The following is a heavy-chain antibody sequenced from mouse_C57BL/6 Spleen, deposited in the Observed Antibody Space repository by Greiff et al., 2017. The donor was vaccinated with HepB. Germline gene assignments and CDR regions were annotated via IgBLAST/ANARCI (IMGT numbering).Heavy chain of an antibody. CDR2: ISYDGSN. D-gene: IGHD1-1*01. Sequence: EVQLQESGPGLVKPSQSLSLTCSVTGYSITSGYYWNWIRQFPGNKLEWMGYISYDGSNNYNPSLKNRISITRDTSKNQFFLKLNSVTTEDTATYYCARTLYYGSDFDYWGQGTTLTVSS. V-gene: IGHV3-6*01. CDR1: GYSITSGYY. CDR3: ARTLYYGSDFDY. J-gene: IGHJ2*01.